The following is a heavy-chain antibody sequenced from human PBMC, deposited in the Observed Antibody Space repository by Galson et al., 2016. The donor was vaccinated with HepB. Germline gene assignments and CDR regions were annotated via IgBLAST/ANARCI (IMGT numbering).Heavy chain of an antibody. CDR1: GAAISDSY. V-gene: IGHV4-59*01. D-gene: IGHD4-23*01. J-gene: IGHJ4*03. CDR2: IYICGTT. Sequence: SETLSLTCTVSGAAISDSYWSWIWQPPGQGLGWIGYIYICGTTSNNPSLKLRVTMSVDASTNQFSLSLTPVTAAATAVYHCARVRHVNSCYFDYWGQGTLVTVSS. CDR3: ARVRHVNSCYFDY.